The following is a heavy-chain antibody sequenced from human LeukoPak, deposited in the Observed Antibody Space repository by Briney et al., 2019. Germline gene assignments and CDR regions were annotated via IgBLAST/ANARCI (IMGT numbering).Heavy chain of an antibody. D-gene: IGHD3-16*01. Sequence: SETLSLTCTVSGYSISSGYYWGWIRQPPGKGLEWIGYIYYSGSTNYNPSLKSRVTISVDTSKNQFSLKLSSVTAADTAVYYCARGDLDQDYWGQGTLVTVSS. J-gene: IGHJ4*02. V-gene: IGHV4-61*01. CDR3: ARGDLDQDY. CDR2: IYYSGST. CDR1: GYSISSGYY.